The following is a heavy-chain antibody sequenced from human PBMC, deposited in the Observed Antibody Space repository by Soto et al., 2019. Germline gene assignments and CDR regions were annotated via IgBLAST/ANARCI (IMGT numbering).Heavy chain of an antibody. Sequence: PSETLSLTCTVSGGSISSSSYYWGWIRQPPGKGLEWIGSIYYSGSTYYNPSLKSRVTISVDTSKNQFSLKLSSVTAADTAVYYCARQSRIQLRYANWFDPWGQGTLVTVSS. CDR3: ARQSRIQLRYANWFDP. CDR1: GGSISSSSYY. CDR2: IYYSGST. V-gene: IGHV4-39*01. J-gene: IGHJ5*02. D-gene: IGHD5-18*01.